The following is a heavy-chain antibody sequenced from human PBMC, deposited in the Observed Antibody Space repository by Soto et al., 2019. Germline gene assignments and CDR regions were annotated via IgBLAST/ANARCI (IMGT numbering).Heavy chain of an antibody. J-gene: IGHJ4*02. CDR2: IYYSGST. CDR1: GGSISSYY. CDR3: ARVNGIGTFDY. D-gene: IGHD1-1*01. V-gene: IGHV4-59*01. Sequence: SETLSLTCTVSGGSISSYYWSWIRQPPGKGLEWIGYIYYSGSTNYNPSLKSRVTISVDTSKNQFSLKLSSVTAADTAVYYCARVNGIGTFDYWGQGTLVTVSS.